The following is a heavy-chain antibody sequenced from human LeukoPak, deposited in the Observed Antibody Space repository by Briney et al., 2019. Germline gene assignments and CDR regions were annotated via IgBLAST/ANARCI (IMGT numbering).Heavy chain of an antibody. J-gene: IGHJ4*02. Sequence: GASVKVSCKASGGTFSSYAISWVRQAPGQGLEWMGGIIPIFGTANYAQKFQGRVTIIADKSTSPAYMELSSLRSEDTAVYYCASGDMITFGGVIGGFDYWGQGTLVTVSS. D-gene: IGHD3-16*01. V-gene: IGHV1-69*06. CDR1: GGTFSSYA. CDR2: IIPIFGTA. CDR3: ASGDMITFGGVIGGFDY.